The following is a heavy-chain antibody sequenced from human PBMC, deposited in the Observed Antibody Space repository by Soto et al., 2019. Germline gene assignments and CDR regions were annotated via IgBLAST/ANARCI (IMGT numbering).Heavy chain of an antibody. V-gene: IGHV5-51*01. CDR1: GYSFTSYW. CDR3: ARRKPYSKYYYYGMDV. D-gene: IGHD6-13*01. CDR2: IYPGDSDT. Sequence: GETLKISCKGSGYSFTSYWIGWVRQMPGKGLEWMGIIYPGDSDTRYSPSFQGQVTISADKSISTAYLQWSSLKASDTAMYYCARRKPYSKYYYYGMDVWGQGTTVTVSS. J-gene: IGHJ6*02.